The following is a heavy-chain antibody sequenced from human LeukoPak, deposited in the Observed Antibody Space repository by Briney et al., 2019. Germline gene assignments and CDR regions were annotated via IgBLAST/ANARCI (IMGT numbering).Heavy chain of an antibody. CDR2: INPNSGGT. CDR3: VRGKYSSGWYGDCDY. D-gene: IGHD6-19*01. Sequence: GASVKVSCKASGYTFTGYYMHWVRQAPGQGLEWMGRINPNSGGTNYAQKFQGRVTMTRDTSISTAYMELSRLRSDDTAVYYCVRGKYSSGWYGDCDYWGQGTLVTVSS. CDR1: GYTFTGYY. J-gene: IGHJ4*02. V-gene: IGHV1-2*06.